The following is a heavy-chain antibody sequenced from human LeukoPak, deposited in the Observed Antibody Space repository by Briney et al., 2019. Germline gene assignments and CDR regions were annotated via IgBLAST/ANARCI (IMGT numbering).Heavy chain of an antibody. J-gene: IGHJ4*02. CDR3: ARALGEYSYDSSGYYDYDY. V-gene: IGHV1-18*01. D-gene: IGHD3-22*01. CDR2: ISAYNGNT. Sequence: PGASVKVSCKASGYTFTSYGISWVRQAPGQGLEWMGWISAYNGNTNYAQKLQGRVTMTTDTSTSTAYMELRSLRSDDTAVYYCARALGEYSYDSSGYYDYDYWGQGTLVTVSS. CDR1: GYTFTSYG.